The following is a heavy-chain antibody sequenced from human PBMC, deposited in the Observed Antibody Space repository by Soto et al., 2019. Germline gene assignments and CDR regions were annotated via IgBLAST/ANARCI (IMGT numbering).Heavy chain of an antibody. J-gene: IGHJ5*02. Sequence: QVQLVQSGAEVKKPGASVKVSCKASGYTFTSYGISWVRQAPGQGLEWMGWISAYNGNTNYAQKLQGRVTRTTDTATSTASMELRSLRSDDTAVYSCARRRTDYYGSGSSHWFDPWGQGTLVTVSS. CDR3: ARRRTDYYGSGSSHWFDP. CDR2: ISAYNGNT. D-gene: IGHD3-10*01. CDR1: GYTFTSYG. V-gene: IGHV1-18*01.